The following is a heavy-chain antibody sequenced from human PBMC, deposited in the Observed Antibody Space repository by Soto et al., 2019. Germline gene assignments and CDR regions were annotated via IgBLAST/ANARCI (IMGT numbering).Heavy chain of an antibody. Sequence: EVQLLESGGGLVQPGESLRLSCAASGFTFSTYTMSWVRQVPGMGLEWVSTISNSGSSTYYADSVKGRFTISRDNPKNTLYLQMNSLRAEDTAAYYCLRGGCAGSSSWNFYWGQGTLVTVSS. CDR1: GFTFSTYT. D-gene: IGHD6-13*01. CDR2: ISNSGSST. CDR3: LRGGCAGSSSWNFY. J-gene: IGHJ4*02. V-gene: IGHV3-23*01.